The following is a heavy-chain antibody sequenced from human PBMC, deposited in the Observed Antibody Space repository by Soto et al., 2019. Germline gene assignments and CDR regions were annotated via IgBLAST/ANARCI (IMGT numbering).Heavy chain of an antibody. CDR3: ARDEDSSGYFYYFDY. J-gene: IGHJ4*02. D-gene: IGHD3-22*01. CDR2: ISSSSSYI. CDR1: GFTFSSYS. V-gene: IGHV3-21*01. Sequence: GGSLRLSCAASGFTFSSYSMNWVRQAPGKGLEWVSSISSSSSYIYYADSVKGRFTISRDNAKNSLYLQMNSLRAEDTAVYYCARDEDSSGYFYYFDYWGQGTLVTVSS.